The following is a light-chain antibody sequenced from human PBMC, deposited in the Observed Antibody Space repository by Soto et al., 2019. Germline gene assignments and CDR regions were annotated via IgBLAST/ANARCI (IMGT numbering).Light chain of an antibody. CDR1: SSDVGSYNL. J-gene: IGLJ1*01. CDR3: CSYAGSRYV. V-gene: IGLV2-23*01. CDR2: EGS. Sequence: QSALTQPASVSGYPGQSITISCTGTSSDVGSYNLVSWYQQHPGKAPKLMIYEGSKRPSGVSNRFSGSKSGNTASLTISGLQAEDEADYYCCSYAGSRYVFGTGTKVTVL.